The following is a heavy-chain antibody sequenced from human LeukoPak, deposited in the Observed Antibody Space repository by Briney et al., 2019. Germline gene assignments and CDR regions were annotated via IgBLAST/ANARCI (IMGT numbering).Heavy chain of an antibody. J-gene: IGHJ4*02. V-gene: IGHV1-69*05. CDR2: IIPIFGTA. D-gene: IGHD6-6*01. CDR1: GGTFSSYA. Sequence: SVKVSCKASGGTFSSYAISWVRQAPGQGLEWMGGIIPIFGTANYAQKLQGRVTMTTDTSTSTAYMELRSLRSDDTAVYYCLTFPSIAARPISYYWGQGTLVTVSS. CDR3: LTFPSIAARPISYY.